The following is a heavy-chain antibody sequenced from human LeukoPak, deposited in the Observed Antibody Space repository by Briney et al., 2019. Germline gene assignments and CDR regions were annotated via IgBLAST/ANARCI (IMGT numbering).Heavy chain of an antibody. V-gene: IGHV4-34*01. CDR1: GGSFSGYY. D-gene: IGHD3-10*01. CDR3: ARPVSGTYYMDV. Sequence: SETLSLTCAVYGGSFSGYYWSWIRQPPGKGLEWIGEINHSGSTNYNPSLKSRVTISVDTSKNQFSLKLSSVTAADTAVYYCARPVSGTYYMDVWGKGTTVTVSS. J-gene: IGHJ6*03. CDR2: INHSGST.